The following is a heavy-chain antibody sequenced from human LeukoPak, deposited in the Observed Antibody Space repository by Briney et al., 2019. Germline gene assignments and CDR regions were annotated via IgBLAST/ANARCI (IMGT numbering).Heavy chain of an antibody. D-gene: IGHD1-1*01. Sequence: GGSLRLSCAASGFTFRSYAMSWVRQAPGTGLEWVSGISGSGVSTYYADSVKGRFTISRDNSKNTLYLQMNSLRAEDTAVYYCATNLERGYFDYWGQGTLVIVSS. CDR1: GFTFRSYA. J-gene: IGHJ4*02. CDR2: ISGSGVST. CDR3: ATNLERGYFDY. V-gene: IGHV3-23*01.